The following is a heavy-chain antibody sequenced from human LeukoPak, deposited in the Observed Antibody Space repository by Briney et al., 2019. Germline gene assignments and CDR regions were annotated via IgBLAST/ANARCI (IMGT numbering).Heavy chain of an antibody. J-gene: IGHJ4*02. Sequence: PGGSLRLSCAASGFTFSSYGMHWVRQAPGKGLEWVAVIWYDGSNKYYADSVKGRFTISRDNSKNTLYLQMNSLRAEDTAVYYCAKGALGYCSSTGCPSGLDFDYWGQGTLVSVSS. CDR2: IWYDGSNK. V-gene: IGHV3-33*06. CDR3: AKGALGYCSSTGCPSGLDFDY. D-gene: IGHD2-2*01. CDR1: GFTFSSYG.